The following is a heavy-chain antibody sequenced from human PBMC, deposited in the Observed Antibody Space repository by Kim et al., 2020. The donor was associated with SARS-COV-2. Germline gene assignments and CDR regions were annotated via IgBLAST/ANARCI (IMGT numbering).Heavy chain of an antibody. CDR1: GFTFSNAW. D-gene: IGHD3-3*01. V-gene: IGHV3-15*01. Sequence: GGSLRLSCAASGFTFSNAWMSWVRQAPGKGLEWVGRIKSKTDGGTTDYAAPVKGRFTISRDDSKNTLYLQMNSLKTEDTAVYYCTTDVRFLTLRRRDYYYYYGMDVWGQGTTVTVSS. CDR3: TTDVRFLTLRRRDYYYYYGMDV. CDR2: IKSKTDGGTT. J-gene: IGHJ6*02.